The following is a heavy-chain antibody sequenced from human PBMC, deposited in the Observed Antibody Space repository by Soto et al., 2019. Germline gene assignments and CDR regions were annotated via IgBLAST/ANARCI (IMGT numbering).Heavy chain of an antibody. D-gene: IGHD2-15*01. V-gene: IGHV3-33*01. CDR2: IWYDGSKK. J-gene: IGHJ4*02. CDR1: GFNFENFG. CDR3: ARDYCSTSSCFDY. Sequence: QVQLVESGGGVVQPGRSLRLSCVTSGFNFENFGMHWVRQVPGKGLQWVAAIWYDGSKKYYVDSVKGRFTISRDTSKTTVYLQMNSLRVEDTALYYCARDYCSTSSCFDYWGQGIAVTVSS.